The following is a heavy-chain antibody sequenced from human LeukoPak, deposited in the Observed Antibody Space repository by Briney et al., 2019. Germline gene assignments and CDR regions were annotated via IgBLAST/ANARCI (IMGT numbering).Heavy chain of an antibody. CDR2: IRNDGSNK. CDR3: AKTRAAAAGIGD. Sequence: GGSLRLSCAASGFTFSSYGMHWVRQAPGKGLEWVAFIRNDGSNKYYADSVKGRFTISRDNSKNTLYLQRNSLRAEDTAVYYCAKTRAAAAGIGDWGQGTLVTVSS. V-gene: IGHV3-30*02. J-gene: IGHJ4*02. D-gene: IGHD6-13*01. CDR1: GFTFSSYG.